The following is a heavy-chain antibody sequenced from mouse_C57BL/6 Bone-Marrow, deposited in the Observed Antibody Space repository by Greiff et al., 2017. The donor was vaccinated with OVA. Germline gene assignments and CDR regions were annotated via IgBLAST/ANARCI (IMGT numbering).Heavy chain of an antibody. CDR2: IDPSDSYT. CDR1: GYTFTSYW. CDR3: ARGYYGSLSDY. D-gene: IGHD1-1*01. V-gene: IGHV1-59*01. Sequence: QVKLQQPGAELVRPGTSVKLSCKASGYTFTSYWMHWVKQRPGQGLEWIGVIDPSDSYTNYNQKFKGKATLTVDTSSSTAYMQLSSLTSEDSAVYYCARGYYGSLSDYWGQGTTLTVSS. J-gene: IGHJ2*01.